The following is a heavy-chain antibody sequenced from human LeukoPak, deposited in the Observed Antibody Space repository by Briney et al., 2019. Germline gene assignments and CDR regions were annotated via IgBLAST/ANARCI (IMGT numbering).Heavy chain of an antibody. V-gene: IGHV3-7*01. CDR2: IKQDGSGK. Sequence: GGSLRLSCAASGFTFSSYWMNWVRQAPGKGLEWVANIKQDGSGKYYVDSVKGRFTISRDNAKNSLYLQMNSLRAEDTAVYYCAKGPTSDIVVVPAATPPDYWGQGTLVTVSS. D-gene: IGHD2-2*01. CDR1: GFTFSSYW. J-gene: IGHJ4*02. CDR3: AKGPTSDIVVVPAATPPDY.